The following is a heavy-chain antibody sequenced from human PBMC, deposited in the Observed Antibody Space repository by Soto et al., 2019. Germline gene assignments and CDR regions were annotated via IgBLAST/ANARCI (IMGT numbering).Heavy chain of an antibody. CDR1: GGTFSSYA. CDR2: IIPIFGTA. J-gene: IGHJ4*02. CDR3: ARAVPRRKTSIQLWPRLDY. D-gene: IGHD5-18*01. Sequence: GASVKVSCKASGGTFSSYAISWVRQAPGQGLEWMGGIIPIFGTANYAQKFQGRVTITADESTSTAYMELSSLRSEDTAVYYCARAVPRRKTSIQLWPRLDYWGQGTLATVSS. V-gene: IGHV1-69*13.